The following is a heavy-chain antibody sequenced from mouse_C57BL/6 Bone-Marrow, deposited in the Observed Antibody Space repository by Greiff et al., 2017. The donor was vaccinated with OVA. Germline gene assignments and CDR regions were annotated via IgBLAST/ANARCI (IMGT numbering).Heavy chain of an antibody. CDR3: ARGTWFAY. V-gene: IGHV1-81*01. CDR1: GYTFTSYG. J-gene: IGHJ3*01. Sequence: VQLQQSGAELARPGASVKLSCKASGYTFTSYGISWVKQRTGQGLEWIGEIYPRSGNTYYNEKFKGKATLTADKSSSTAYMELRSLTSEDSAVYFCARGTWFAYRGQGTLVTVSA. CDR2: IYPRSGNT.